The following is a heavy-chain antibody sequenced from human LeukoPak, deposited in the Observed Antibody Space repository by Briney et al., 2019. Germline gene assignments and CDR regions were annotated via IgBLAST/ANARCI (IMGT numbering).Heavy chain of an antibody. J-gene: IGHJ5*02. CDR2: APYSGSS. CDR3: ARRLRILYGYCSGGSCYSRGGWFDP. CDR1: GASIRNSNYY. V-gene: IGHV4-39*07. D-gene: IGHD2-15*01. Sequence: SETLSLTCTVSGASIRNSNYYWGWIRQPPGKGLGWIGSAPYSGSSYYNPSLKSRVTISVDTSKNQFSLKLSSVTAADTAVYYCARRLRILYGYCSGGSCYSRGGWFDPWGQGTLVTVSS.